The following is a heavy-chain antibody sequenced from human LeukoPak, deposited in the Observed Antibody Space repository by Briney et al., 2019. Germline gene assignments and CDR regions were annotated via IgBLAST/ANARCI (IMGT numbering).Heavy chain of an antibody. J-gene: IGHJ6*03. Sequence: GGSLRLSCATSGFSFSSYAMSWVRQAPGKGLEWVSAMSSSDDGRYYAASVRGRFTISRDNSKNSLYLQMNSLRTEDTALYYCAKVGGFDYYYYYMDVWGKGTTVTVSS. D-gene: IGHD3-16*01. V-gene: IGHV3-23*01. CDR3: AKVGGFDYYYYYMDV. CDR1: GFSFSSYA. CDR2: MSSSDDGR.